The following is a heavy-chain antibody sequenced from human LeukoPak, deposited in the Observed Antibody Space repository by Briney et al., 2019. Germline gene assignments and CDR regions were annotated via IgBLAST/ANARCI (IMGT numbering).Heavy chain of an antibody. CDR1: GGTFSSYA. Sequence: SVKVSCKASGGTFSSYAISWVRQAPGQGLEWMGGIIPIFGTANYAQKFQGRVTITADKSTSTAYMELSSLRSEDTAVYYCAREVYGGNRGYYYYYMDVWGKGTTVTVSS. J-gene: IGHJ6*03. CDR3: AREVYGGNRGYYYYYMDV. V-gene: IGHV1-69*06. D-gene: IGHD4-23*01. CDR2: IIPIFGTA.